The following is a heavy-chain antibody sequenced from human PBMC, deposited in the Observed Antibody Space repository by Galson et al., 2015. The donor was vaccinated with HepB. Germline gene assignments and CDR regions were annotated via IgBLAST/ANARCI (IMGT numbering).Heavy chain of an antibody. CDR3: AKERSLGDYSDIDV. D-gene: IGHD4-11*01. CDR2: ISGSGGKI. V-gene: IGHV3-23*01. J-gene: IGHJ6*03. CDR1: GFMFSSYG. Sequence: SLRLSCAASGFMFSSYGMTWVRQAPGKGLEWVSSISGSGGKIYYADSVKGRFTISRDNSKNMVFLEMNSLRAEDTALYYCAKERSLGDYSDIDVWGKGTTVTVSS.